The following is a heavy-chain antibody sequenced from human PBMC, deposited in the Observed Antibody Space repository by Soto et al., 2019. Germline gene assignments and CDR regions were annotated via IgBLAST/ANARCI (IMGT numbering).Heavy chain of an antibody. D-gene: IGHD7-27*01. CDR3: ARDSNWGYPDAFDI. Sequence: GGSLRLSCAASGFTFSSYSMNWVRQAPGKGLEWVSSISSSSSYIYYADSVKGRFTISRDNAKNSLYLQMNSLRAEDTAVYYCARDSNWGYPDAFDIWGQGTMVTVSS. CDR1: GFTFSSYS. V-gene: IGHV3-21*01. CDR2: ISSSSSYI. J-gene: IGHJ3*02.